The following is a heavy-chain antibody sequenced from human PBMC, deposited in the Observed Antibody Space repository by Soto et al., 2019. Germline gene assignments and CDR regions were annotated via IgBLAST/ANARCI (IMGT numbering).Heavy chain of an antibody. CDR1: GFSFSSYG. V-gene: IGHV3-33*01. Sequence: QVQLVESGGGVVQPGRSLRLSCAASGFSFSSYGMHWVRQAPGKVLEWVAVMWYDGSNKYYSDSVKGRFTISRDNSKNTLYLQMNSLRAEDTAVYYCARVVTIFGVVTGGGMDVWGQGTTVTVSS. D-gene: IGHD3-3*01. CDR2: MWYDGSNK. CDR3: ARVVTIFGVVTGGGMDV. J-gene: IGHJ6*02.